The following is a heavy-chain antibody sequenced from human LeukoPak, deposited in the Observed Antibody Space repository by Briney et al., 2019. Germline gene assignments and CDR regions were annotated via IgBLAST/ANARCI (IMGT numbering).Heavy chain of an antibody. CDR2: ISGSGGST. Sequence: PGGSLRLPCAASGFTFSSYAMSWVRQAPGKGLEWVSAISGSGGSTHYADSVKGRFTISRDNSKNTLYLQMNSLRAEDKTVYYCAKALYDSSGYPNDYWGQGTLVTVSS. D-gene: IGHD3-22*01. V-gene: IGHV3-23*01. CDR1: GFTFSSYA. CDR3: AKALYDSSGYPNDY. J-gene: IGHJ4*02.